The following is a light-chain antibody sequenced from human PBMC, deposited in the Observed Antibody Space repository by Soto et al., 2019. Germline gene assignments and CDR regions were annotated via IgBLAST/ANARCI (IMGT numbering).Light chain of an antibody. CDR1: QSVFNN. Sequence: EIVLTQSPGTLSLSPGERATLSCRASQSVFNNHIGWYQQKPGQAPRLLIYGASTRATGIPARFSGSGSGTDFTLTISSLQSEDFAVYYCQQYNNGPRTFGQGTKVDIK. CDR2: GAS. J-gene: IGKJ1*01. V-gene: IGKV3-15*01. CDR3: QQYNNGPRT.